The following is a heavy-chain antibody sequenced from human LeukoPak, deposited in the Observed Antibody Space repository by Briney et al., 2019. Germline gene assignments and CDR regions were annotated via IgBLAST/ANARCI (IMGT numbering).Heavy chain of an antibody. D-gene: IGHD3-10*01. CDR1: DESFSGYY. V-gene: IGHV4-34*01. J-gene: IGHJ4*02. CDR3: ARGLYYSGSGRTFDS. CDR2: INHGGTT. Sequence: SETLSLTCAVYDESFSGYYWSWIRQPPGKGLEWIGEINHGGTTNYNPSLKSRVTISVDTSKNHFSLKLGSVTAADTAVYFCARGLYYSGSGRTFDSWGQGTLVTVSS.